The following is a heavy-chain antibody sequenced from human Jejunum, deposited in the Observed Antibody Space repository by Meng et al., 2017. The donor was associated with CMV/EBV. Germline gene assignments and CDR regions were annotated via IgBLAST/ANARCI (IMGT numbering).Heavy chain of an antibody. CDR1: GFSLITSGVG. D-gene: IGHD4-17*01. V-gene: IGHV2-5*02. CDR3: AHRHRLRDFDY. CDR2: IYWDDDK. Sequence: QEPGARWGKPSQPLLLTCICFGFSLITSGVGVGWFRQPPVKALEWLALIYWDDDKRYSPSLKNRLTITKDTSKNQVVLTLTNIDPVDTATYYCAHRHRLRDFDYWGQGTLVTVSS. J-gene: IGHJ4*02.